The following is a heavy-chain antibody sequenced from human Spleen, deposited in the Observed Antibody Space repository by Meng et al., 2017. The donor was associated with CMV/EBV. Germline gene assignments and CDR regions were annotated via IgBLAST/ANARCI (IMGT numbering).Heavy chain of an antibody. V-gene: IGHV3-21*01. CDR1: GFTFSSYS. Sequence: GESLKISCAASGFTFSSYSMNWVRQAPGKGLEWVSSISSSSTYIYYADSVKGRFTISRDNAKNSLYLQMNSLRAEDTALYYCARGYCSGGSCYLGGYWGQGTLVTVSS. J-gene: IGHJ4*02. D-gene: IGHD2-15*01. CDR3: ARGYCSGGSCYLGGY. CDR2: ISSSSTYI.